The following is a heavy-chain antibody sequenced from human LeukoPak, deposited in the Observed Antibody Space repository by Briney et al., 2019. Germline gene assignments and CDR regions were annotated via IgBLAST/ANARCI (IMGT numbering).Heavy chain of an antibody. CDR1: GGSLSSYY. CDR2: IYYSGST. Sequence: SETLSLTCTVSGGSLSSYYWSWIRQPPGKGLEWIGYIYYSGSTNYNPSLMSRVTTSVDTSKNQFSLKLSSVTAADTAVYYCASSGSYYSPIDYWGQGTLVTVSS. V-gene: IGHV4-59*01. D-gene: IGHD1-26*01. J-gene: IGHJ4*02. CDR3: ASSGSYYSPIDY.